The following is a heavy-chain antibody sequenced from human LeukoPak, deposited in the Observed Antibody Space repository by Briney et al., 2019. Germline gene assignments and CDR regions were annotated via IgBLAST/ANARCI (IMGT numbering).Heavy chain of an antibody. V-gene: IGHV3-13*04. Sequence: GGSLRLSCAASVFTLSSHDIHWVRQATRRGLERVSGIGIDGDTRYRDCVKGRFTSSRENAKNSLNLQMKSLRAGDTAVYYCGRVNPHVSAFDYWGQGTLVTVSS. D-gene: IGHD3-16*02. J-gene: IGHJ4*02. CDR3: GRVNPHVSAFDY. CDR2: IGIDGDT. CDR1: VFTLSSHD.